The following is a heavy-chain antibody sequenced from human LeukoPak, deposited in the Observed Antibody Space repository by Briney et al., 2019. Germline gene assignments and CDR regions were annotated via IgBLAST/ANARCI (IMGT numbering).Heavy chain of an antibody. V-gene: IGHV3-53*01. CDR2: IYSGGST. D-gene: IGHD2-2*02. CDR1: GFTFSSYA. CDR3: ARDIGPIRLGQYTPQPGDAFDI. Sequence: GGSLRLSCAASGFTFSSYAMSWVRQAPGKGLEWVSVIYSGGSTYYADSVKGRFTISRDNSKNTLYLQMNSLRAEDTAVYYCARDIGPIRLGQYTPQPGDAFDIWGQGTMVTVSS. J-gene: IGHJ3*02.